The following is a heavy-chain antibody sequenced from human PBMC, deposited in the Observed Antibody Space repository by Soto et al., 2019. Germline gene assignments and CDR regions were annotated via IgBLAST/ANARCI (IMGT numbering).Heavy chain of an antibody. CDR2: IKQDGSEK. D-gene: IGHD1-26*01. J-gene: IGHJ4*02. CDR1: GFTFSSYW. V-gene: IGHV3-7*01. CDR3: AREGLVGAIYFDY. Sequence: GGSLRLSCAASGFTFSSYWMSWVRQAPGKGLEWVANIKQDGSEKYYVDSVKGRFTISRDNAKNSLYLQMNSLRAEDTAVYYCAREGLVGAIYFDYWGQGTLVTVSS.